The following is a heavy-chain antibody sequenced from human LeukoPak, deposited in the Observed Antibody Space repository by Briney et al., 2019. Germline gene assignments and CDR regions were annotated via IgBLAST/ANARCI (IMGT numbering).Heavy chain of an antibody. CDR2: IYHSGST. J-gene: IGHJ5*02. D-gene: IGHD1-14*01. Sequence: SETLSLTCIVSGGSISSGGFYWSWIRQPPGEGLEWIGHIYHSGSTNYNPSLESRVTISVDTSKNQFSLKLSSVTAADTAVYYCASGSPPTGGWFDPWGQGTLVTVSS. V-gene: IGHV4-61*08. CDR1: GGSISSGGFY. CDR3: ASGSPPTGGWFDP.